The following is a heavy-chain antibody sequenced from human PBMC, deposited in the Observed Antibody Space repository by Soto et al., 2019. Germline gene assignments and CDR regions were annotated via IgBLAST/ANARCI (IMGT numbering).Heavy chain of an antibody. V-gene: IGHV4-61*01. Sequence: LTCTVSGGSVSNDNFYWSWIRQPPGKGLEWIGYVHSSGITNYNPSLKRRVTISVDTSRNQFSLRLSSATAADTAVYYCARGLTMGQLPSHFDHWGQGTLVTVSS. CDR3: ARGLTMGQLPSHFDH. CDR1: GGSVSNDNFY. D-gene: IGHD3-16*01. CDR2: VHSSGIT. J-gene: IGHJ5*02.